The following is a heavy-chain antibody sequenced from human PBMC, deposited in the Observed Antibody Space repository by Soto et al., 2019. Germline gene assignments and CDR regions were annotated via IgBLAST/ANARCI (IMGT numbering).Heavy chain of an antibody. V-gene: IGHV3-33*06. J-gene: IGHJ5*02. CDR3: AKDPHGDYLLNWFDP. Sequence: GGSLRLSCAASGFTFSSYGMHWVRQAPGKGLEWVAVIWYDGSNKYYADSVKGRFTISRDNSKNTLYLQMNSLRAEDTAVYYCAKDPHGDYLLNWFDPWGQGTLVTVSS. CDR1: GFTFSSYG. D-gene: IGHD4-17*01. CDR2: IWYDGSNK.